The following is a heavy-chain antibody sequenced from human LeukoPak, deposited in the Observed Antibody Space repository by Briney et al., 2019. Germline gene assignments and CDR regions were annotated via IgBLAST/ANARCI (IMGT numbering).Heavy chain of an antibody. CDR1: GYTLTELS. J-gene: IGHJ4*02. CDR2: FDPEDGET. Sequence: ASVKVSCKVSGYTLTELSMHWVRQAPGKGLEWMGGFDPEDGETIYAQKFQGRVTMTEDTSTDTAYMELSSLRSEDTAVYYCATGAAFDVAGLVPFDYWGQGTLVTVSS. V-gene: IGHV1-24*01. CDR3: ATGAAFDVAGLVPFDY. D-gene: IGHD6-19*01.